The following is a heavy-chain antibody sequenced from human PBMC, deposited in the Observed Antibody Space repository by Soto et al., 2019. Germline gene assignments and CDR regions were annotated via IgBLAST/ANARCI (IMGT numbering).Heavy chain of an antibody. D-gene: IGHD2-2*01. J-gene: IGHJ6*02. CDR1: GGTFSSYT. CDR2: IIPILGIA. CDR3: AREHRIVPAAPGPYYYYGMDV. Sequence: ASVKVSCKASGGTFSSYTISWVRQAPGQGLEWMGRIIPILGIANYAQKFQGRVTITADKSTSTAYMELSSLRSEDTAVYYCAREHRIVPAAPGPYYYYGMDVWGQGITVTVSS. V-gene: IGHV1-69*04.